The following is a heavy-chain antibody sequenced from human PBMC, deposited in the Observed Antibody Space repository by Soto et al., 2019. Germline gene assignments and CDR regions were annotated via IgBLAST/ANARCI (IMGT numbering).Heavy chain of an antibody. V-gene: IGHV1-69*01. J-gene: IGHJ4*02. D-gene: IGHD6-19*01. CDR2: IIPIFGTA. CDR1: GGTFSSYA. Sequence: QVQLVQSGAEVKKPGSSVKVSCKASGGTFSSYAISWVRQAPGQGLEWMGGIIPIFGTANYAQKFQVRVTIDPDESTRPPYKELSRLRSEDSAVYYCERAEYSSRWTSYYFYYCGQETLATASP. CDR3: ERAEYSSRWTSYYFYY.